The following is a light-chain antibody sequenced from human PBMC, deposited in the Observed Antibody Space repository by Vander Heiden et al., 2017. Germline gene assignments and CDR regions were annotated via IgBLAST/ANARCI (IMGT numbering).Light chain of an antibody. CDR1: SSDVGGYNY. Sequence: QSALTPPPPAPGSPGQSVTISCTGTSSDVGGYNYVSWYQQHPGKAPKLMIFEVSKRPSGVPDRFSGSKSDNTASLTVSGLQAEDEADYYCSSYAGSNNLVFGGGTKLTVL. CDR2: EVS. J-gene: IGLJ3*02. V-gene: IGLV2-8*01. CDR3: SSYAGSNNLV.